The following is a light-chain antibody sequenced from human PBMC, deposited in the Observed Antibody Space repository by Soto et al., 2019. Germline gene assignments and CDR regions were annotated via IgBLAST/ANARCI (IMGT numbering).Light chain of an antibody. V-gene: IGLV2-8*01. CDR3: SSYAGSSYV. Sequence: QSALTQPASVSGSPGQSITISCTGTSSDVGGYNYVSWYQQHPGKAPKVMIYEVSRRPSGVPDRFSGSKSGNTASLTVSGLQAEDEADYYCSSYAGSSYVFGTGTKVTVL. CDR1: SSDVGGYNY. J-gene: IGLJ1*01. CDR2: EVS.